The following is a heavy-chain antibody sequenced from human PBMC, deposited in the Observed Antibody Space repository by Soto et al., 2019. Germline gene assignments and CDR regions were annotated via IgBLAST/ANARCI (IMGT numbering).Heavy chain of an antibody. J-gene: IGHJ3*02. CDR1: GYTFTSYD. V-gene: IGHV1-8*01. CDR2: MNPNSGNT. Sequence: ASVKVSCKASGYTFTSYDINLVRQATGQGLEWMGWMNPNSGNTGYAQKFQGRVTMTRNTSISTAYMELSSLRSEDTAVYYCARGPGYCSGGSCYSDAFDIWGQGTMVTVSS. CDR3: ARGPGYCSGGSCYSDAFDI. D-gene: IGHD2-15*01.